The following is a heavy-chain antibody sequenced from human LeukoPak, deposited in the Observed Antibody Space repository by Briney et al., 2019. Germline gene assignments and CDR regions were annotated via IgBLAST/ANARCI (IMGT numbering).Heavy chain of an antibody. J-gene: IGHJ4*02. Sequence: NPSETLSLTCTVSGGSISNYYWSWIRQPAGKGLEWIGRVYTSRSTNYNPSLKSRVTMSVDTSKNQFSLKLSSVTAADTAVYYCAREIRYCSGVNCYSFYDYWGQGTLVTASS. D-gene: IGHD2-15*01. CDR1: GGSISNYY. CDR2: VYTSRST. V-gene: IGHV4-4*07. CDR3: AREIRYCSGVNCYSFYDY.